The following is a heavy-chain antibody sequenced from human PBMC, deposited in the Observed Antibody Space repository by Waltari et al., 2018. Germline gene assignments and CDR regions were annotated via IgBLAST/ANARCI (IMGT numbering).Heavy chain of an antibody. CDR2: IYYSGST. CDR1: GGSISSHY. D-gene: IGHD1-7*01. CDR3: ARGTWFDP. Sequence: QVQLQESGPGLVKPSETLSLTCTVSGGSISSHYWSWIRQPPGKGLEWIGYIYYSGSTNYNPSLKSRVTISVDTSKNQFSLKLSSVTAADTAVYYCARGTWFDPWGQGTLVTVSS. J-gene: IGHJ5*02. V-gene: IGHV4-59*11.